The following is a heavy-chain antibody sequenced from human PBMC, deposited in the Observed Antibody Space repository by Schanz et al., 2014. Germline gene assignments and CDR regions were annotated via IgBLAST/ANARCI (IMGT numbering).Heavy chain of an antibody. J-gene: IGHJ4*02. Sequence: VHLVESGGGLVQPGGSLRLSCAASGFTFSSYWMHWVRQVPGKGLVWVALVSSDGNNDYYTDSVKGRFTISRDNSKNTVHLQMNSLRAEDTAVYYCARDFHGYGPHLDYWGQGSLVTVSS. D-gene: IGHD5-12*01. CDR2: VSSDGNND. CDR3: ARDFHGYGPHLDY. CDR1: GFTFSSYW. V-gene: IGHV3-30*03.